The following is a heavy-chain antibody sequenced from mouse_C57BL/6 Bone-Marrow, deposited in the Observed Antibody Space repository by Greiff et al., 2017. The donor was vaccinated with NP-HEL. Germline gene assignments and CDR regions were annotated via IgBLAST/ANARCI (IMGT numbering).Heavy chain of an antibody. Sequence: EVKLVESGGGLVQPKGSLKLSCAASGFTFNTYAMHWVRQAPGKGLEWVARIRRKSSNYATYYADSVNDRFTISRDDSQSMLYLQMNNLKTEDTAMYYCVRGTYYDGYFDYWGQGTTLTVSS. V-gene: IGHV10-3*01. CDR1: GFTFNTYA. D-gene: IGHD2-4*01. J-gene: IGHJ2*01. CDR2: IRRKSSNYAT. CDR3: VRGTYYDGYFDY.